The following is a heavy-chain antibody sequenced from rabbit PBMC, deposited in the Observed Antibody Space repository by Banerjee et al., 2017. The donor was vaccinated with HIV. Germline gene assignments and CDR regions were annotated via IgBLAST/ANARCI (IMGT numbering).Heavy chain of an antibody. D-gene: IGHD2-1*01. V-gene: IGHV1S45*01. Sequence: QEQLEESGGGLVKPEGSLTLTCKASGFSFSNKYVMCWVRQAPGKGLEWIACINTSSGNTVYASWAKGRFTISKTSSTTVTLQMTSLTAADTATYFCARAPYGGDGGHGDEYYGMDLWGQGTLVTVS. J-gene: IGHJ6*01. CDR2: INTSSGNT. CDR1: GFSFSNKYV. CDR3: ARAPYGGDGGHGDEYYGMDL.